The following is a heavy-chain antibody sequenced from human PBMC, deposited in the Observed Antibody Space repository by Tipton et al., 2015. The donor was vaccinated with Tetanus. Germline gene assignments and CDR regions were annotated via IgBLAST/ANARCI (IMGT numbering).Heavy chain of an antibody. V-gene: IGHV4-31*03. CDR2: LYHTGVT. J-gene: IGHJ5*02. Sequence: GLVKPSQTLSLTCSVSDGPVSSGGYYWSWIRQYPGKGLEWIGLLYHTGVTYYNPSLQSRVAISVGTSKNQFSLEVASVTVSDTAVYYCARVRAILRRTLSGLYWLDPWGQGILVTVSS. CDR1: DGPVSSGGYY. CDR3: ARVRAILRRTLSGLYWLDP. D-gene: IGHD3-16*01.